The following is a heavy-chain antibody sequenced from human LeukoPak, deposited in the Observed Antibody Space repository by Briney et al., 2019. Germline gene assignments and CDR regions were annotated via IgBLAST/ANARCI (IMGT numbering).Heavy chain of an antibody. D-gene: IGHD5-24*01. CDR2: IYPGDSDT. CDR3: ARREMATITPFDY. V-gene: IGHV5-51*01. J-gene: IGHJ4*02. Sequence: GESLKISCKSSGYSFTTYWIGLVRPMPGKGLEWMWIIYPGDSDTRYSPSFQGQVTISADKSINIVYLQWSSLKASDTGMYYCARREMATITPFDYWGQGTLVTVSS. CDR1: GYSFTTYW.